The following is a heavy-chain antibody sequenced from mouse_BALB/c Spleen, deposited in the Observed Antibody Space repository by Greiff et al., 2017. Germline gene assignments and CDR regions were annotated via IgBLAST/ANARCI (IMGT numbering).Heavy chain of an antibody. Sequence: VQLQQSGPELVKPGASVKISCKASGYAFSSSWMNWVKQRPGQGLEWIGRIYPGDGDTNYNGKFKGKATLTADKSSSTAYMQLSSLTSEDSAVYFCARRGDYGNPWFAYWGQGTLVTVSA. CDR3: ARRGDYGNPWFAY. CDR2: IYPGDGDT. J-gene: IGHJ3*01. V-gene: IGHV1-82*01. D-gene: IGHD2-1*01. CDR1: GYAFSSSW.